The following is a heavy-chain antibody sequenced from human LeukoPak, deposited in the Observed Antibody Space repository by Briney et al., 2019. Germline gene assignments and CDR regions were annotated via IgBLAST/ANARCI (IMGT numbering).Heavy chain of an antibody. J-gene: IGHJ5*02. CDR1: GFTFSSYW. D-gene: IGHD5-12*01. CDR2: IKQDGSEK. V-gene: IGHV3-7*01. Sequence: PGGSLRLSCAASGFTFSSYWMSWVRQAPGKGLEWVANIKQDGSEKYYVDSVKGRFTISRDNAKNSLYLQMNSLRAEDTAVYYCARVRGGYPYNWFDPWGQGTLVTVSS. CDR3: ARVRGGYPYNWFDP.